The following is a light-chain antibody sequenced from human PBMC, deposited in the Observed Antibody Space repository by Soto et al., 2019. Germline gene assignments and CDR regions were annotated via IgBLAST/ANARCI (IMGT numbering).Light chain of an antibody. CDR3: AAWDYNVNGYV. Sequence: QSVLTQPPSASGTPGQRVTISCSGSSSNIGSNTVNWYQQLPGTAPKVLIYSNNQRPSGVPDRFSGSKSETSASLAISGLQSEDEADYYCAAWDYNVNGYVFGIGTKVTVL. CDR1: SSNIGSNT. V-gene: IGLV1-44*01. CDR2: SNN. J-gene: IGLJ1*01.